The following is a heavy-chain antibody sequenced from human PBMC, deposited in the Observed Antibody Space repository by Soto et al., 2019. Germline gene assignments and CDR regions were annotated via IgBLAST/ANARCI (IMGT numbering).Heavy chain of an antibody. J-gene: IGHJ6*02. V-gene: IGHV1-69*04. D-gene: IGHD3-22*01. CDR2: IIPILGIA. CDR3: ARDYYYDSSGYYYYYYYGMDV. Sequence: VASVKVSCKASGGSFSSYTISWVRQAPGQGLEWMGRIIPILGIANYAQKFQGRVTITADKSTSTAYMELSSLRSEDTAVYYCARDYYYDSSGYYYYYYYGMDVWGQGTTVTVSS. CDR1: GGSFSSYT.